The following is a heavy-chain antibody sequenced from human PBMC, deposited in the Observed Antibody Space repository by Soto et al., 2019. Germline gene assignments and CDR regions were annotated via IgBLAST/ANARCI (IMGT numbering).Heavy chain of an antibody. V-gene: IGHV4-38-2*02. CDR1: NFSISSAYY. J-gene: IGHJ6*04. Sequence: AETLSLTCGVSNFSISSAYYWAWIRQPPGKGLEWIASVYHTGNTYFNPSLKSRVTISVDTSKNQFSLRLRSVTAADTAIYYCARDRIVTKPPAPYSLYYGADVWGNGKTVTASP. CDR2: VYHTGNT. D-gene: IGHD2-2*01. CDR3: ARDRIVTKPPAPYSLYYGADV.